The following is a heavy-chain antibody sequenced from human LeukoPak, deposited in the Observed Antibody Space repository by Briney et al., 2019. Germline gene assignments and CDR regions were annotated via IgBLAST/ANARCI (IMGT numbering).Heavy chain of an antibody. CDR3: AKDLHSGWYFDY. D-gene: IGHD6-19*01. J-gene: IGHJ4*02. V-gene: IGHV3-30*02. Sequence: PGGSLRLSCAASGFTFSSYGMHWVRQAPGKGLEWVAFIRYDRSNKYYADSVKGRFTIARDNSKNTLYLQMNSLRAEDTAVYYCAKDLHSGWYFDYWGQGTLVTVSS. CDR2: IRYDRSNK. CDR1: GFTFSSYG.